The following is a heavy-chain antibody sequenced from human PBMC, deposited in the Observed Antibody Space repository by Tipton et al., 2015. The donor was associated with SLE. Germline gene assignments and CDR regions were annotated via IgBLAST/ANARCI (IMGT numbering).Heavy chain of an antibody. CDR2: ISWNGGST. V-gene: IGHV3-20*04. J-gene: IGHJ4*02. CDR1: GFTFDDYG. CDR3: AKGHDSSGYYYHYFDY. Sequence: GSLRLSCAASGFTFDDYGMSWVRQAPGKGLEWVSGISWNGGSTGYADSVKGRFTISRDNSKNTLYLQMNSLRAEDTAVYYCAKGHDSSGYYYHYFDYWGQGTLVTVSS. D-gene: IGHD3-22*01.